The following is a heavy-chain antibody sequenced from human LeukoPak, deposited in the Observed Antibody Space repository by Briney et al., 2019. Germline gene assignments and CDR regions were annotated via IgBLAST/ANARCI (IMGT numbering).Heavy chain of an antibody. V-gene: IGHV3-74*01. Sequence: EGSLRLSCAASGFTFSTYWMHWVRQAPGKGLVWVSRITSDGSVTIYGDGSGTTYADSVKGRFTISRDNAKNTLYLQMDSLRAEDTAVYYCAREAYSSDWYGPDYWGQGTLVTVSA. CDR2: ITSDGSVTIYGDGSGT. CDR3: AREAYSSDWYGPDY. CDR1: GFTFSTYW. D-gene: IGHD6-13*01. J-gene: IGHJ4*02.